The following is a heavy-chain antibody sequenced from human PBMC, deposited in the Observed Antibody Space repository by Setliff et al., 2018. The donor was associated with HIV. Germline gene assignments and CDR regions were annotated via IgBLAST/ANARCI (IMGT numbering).Heavy chain of an antibody. Sequence: LSCAASGFTFSSYGMHWVRPAPGKGLEWVAVISYDGSNKYYADAVKGRFTISRDNSKNTLYLQMNSLRVEDTAVYYCARETMYGSRGYLSHYFDYWGQGTPVTVSS. CDR3: ARETMYGSRGYLSHYFDY. V-gene: IGHV3-30*19. D-gene: IGHD3-22*01. CDR2: ISYDGSNK. J-gene: IGHJ4*02. CDR1: GFTFSSYG.